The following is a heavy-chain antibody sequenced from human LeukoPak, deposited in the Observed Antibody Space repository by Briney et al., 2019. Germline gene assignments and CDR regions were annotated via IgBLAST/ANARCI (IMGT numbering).Heavy chain of an antibody. Sequence: GGSLRLSCAASGFTFSSYNMNWVRQAPGKGLEWVSSISSSSSYIYYADSLKGRFTISRDNAKNSLFLQMNSLRAEDTAVYYCARVYTYGSPTSYLDYRGQGTVVTVSS. V-gene: IGHV3-21*01. J-gene: IGHJ4*02. CDR2: ISSSSSYI. D-gene: IGHD5-18*01. CDR3: ARVYTYGSPTSYLDY. CDR1: GFTFSSYN.